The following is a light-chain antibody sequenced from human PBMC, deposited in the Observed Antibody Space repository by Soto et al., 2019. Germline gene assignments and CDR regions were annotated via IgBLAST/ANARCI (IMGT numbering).Light chain of an antibody. J-gene: IGKJ3*01. Sequence: IQLTQSPSSLSASVGDRVTITCRASQAIINYLAWYQQKPGKAPQLLIYGASTLQSGVPSRFSGSGSGTHFTLTVSSLQPEDFATYYCQQLFIYPPTFGPGTKVD. CDR1: QAIINY. CDR2: GAS. V-gene: IGKV1-9*01. CDR3: QQLFIYPPT.